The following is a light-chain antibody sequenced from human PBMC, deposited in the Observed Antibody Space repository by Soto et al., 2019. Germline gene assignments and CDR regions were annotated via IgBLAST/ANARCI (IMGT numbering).Light chain of an antibody. J-gene: IGLJ7*01. CDR2: RSN. V-gene: IGLV1-47*01. CDR3: AAWDDTLRGTV. CDR1: SSNIGSNH. Sequence: QSVLTQPPSASGTPGQRVTISCSGSSSNIGSNHIYWYQQLPGEAPKLLIYRSNERPSGVPDRFSVSKSGTSASLAISGLQSEDEADYYCAAWDDTLRGTVFGGGTQLTVL.